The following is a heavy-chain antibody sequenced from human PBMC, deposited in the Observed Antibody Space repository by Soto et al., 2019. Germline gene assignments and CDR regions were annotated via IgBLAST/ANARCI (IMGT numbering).Heavy chain of an antibody. Sequence: GGSVRLSCAASGFTFSSYGMHWVRQAPGKGLEWVAVIWYDGTNKYYADSVKGRFTISRDNSKNTLYLQMNSLRAEDTAVYYCARDLESSGWYRGCDYWGRGTLVTVSS. V-gene: IGHV3-33*01. CDR3: ARDLESSGWYRGCDY. D-gene: IGHD6-19*01. J-gene: IGHJ4*02. CDR1: GFTFSSYG. CDR2: IWYDGTNK.